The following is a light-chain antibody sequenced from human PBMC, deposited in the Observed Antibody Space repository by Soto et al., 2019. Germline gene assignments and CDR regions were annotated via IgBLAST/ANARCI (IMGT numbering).Light chain of an antibody. CDR1: QSIDDK. V-gene: IGKV3-15*01. CDR3: QQYKNWPPIT. J-gene: IGKJ5*01. Sequence: IVMTQSPATLSVSPGERATLSCRAGQSIDDKLAWYQQRPGQAPRLLIYATSTRVAGIPARFSGSGSGTEFTLTISALQSEDFGIYFCQQYKNWPPITFGQGTRLEIK. CDR2: ATS.